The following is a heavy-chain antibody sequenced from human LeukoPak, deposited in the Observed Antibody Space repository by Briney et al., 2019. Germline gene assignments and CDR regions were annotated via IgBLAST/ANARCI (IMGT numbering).Heavy chain of an antibody. CDR1: GGSFSGYY. D-gene: IGHD6-13*01. CDR2: INHSGST. V-gene: IGHV4-34*01. Sequence: SETLSLTCAVYGGSFSGYYWSWIRQPPGKGLEWIGEINHSGSTNYNPSLKSRVTISVDTSKNQFSLKLSSVTAADTAVYYCATNIAAAGIYVEPRAARSPGGWVWFDPWGQGTLVTVSS. CDR3: ATNIAAAGIYVEPRAARSPGGWVWFDP. J-gene: IGHJ5*02.